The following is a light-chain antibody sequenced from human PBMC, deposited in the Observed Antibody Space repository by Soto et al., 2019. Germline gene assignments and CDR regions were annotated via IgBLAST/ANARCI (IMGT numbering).Light chain of an antibody. J-gene: IGKJ5*01. CDR2: GAS. CDR1: QSVSSH. Sequence: MMMTQSPATLSVSPGERATLSCRASQSVSSHLAWYQQKSGQAPRLLIYGASSRATGIPDRFSGSGSGTDFTLTIGRLEPEDFAVYYCQQYGSSPITFGQGTRLEIK. CDR3: QQYGSSPIT. V-gene: IGKV3-20*01.